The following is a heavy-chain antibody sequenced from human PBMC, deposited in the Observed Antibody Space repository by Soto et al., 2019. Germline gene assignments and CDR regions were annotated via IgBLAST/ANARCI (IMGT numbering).Heavy chain of an antibody. Sequence: QVQLVESGGGVVQPGRSLRLSCAASGLAFSAYGRHWVRQAPGKGLEWVAMIYYDGSNKYYADSVKGRFTISRDNSKNTLYLQMSSLRAEDTALYYCARVGGTVTSDYWGQGTLVTVSS. J-gene: IGHJ4*02. V-gene: IGHV3-33*01. CDR2: IYYDGSNK. CDR3: ARVGGTVTSDY. D-gene: IGHD4-17*01. CDR1: GLAFSAYG.